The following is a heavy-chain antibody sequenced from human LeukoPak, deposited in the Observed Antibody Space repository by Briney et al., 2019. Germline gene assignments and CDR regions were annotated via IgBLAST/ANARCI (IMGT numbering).Heavy chain of an antibody. Sequence: PGGSLRLSCAASGFTFSSYNMNWVRQAPGKGLEWVSYISSSSSTIYYADSVKGRFTISRDNAKNSLFLQMNSLRDEDTAVYYCARRKSVGGTIWYYALDVWGQGTMVTVSS. CDR3: ARRKSVGGTIWYYALDV. D-gene: IGHD6-13*01. J-gene: IGHJ3*01. CDR1: GFTFSSYN. V-gene: IGHV3-48*02. CDR2: ISSSSSTI.